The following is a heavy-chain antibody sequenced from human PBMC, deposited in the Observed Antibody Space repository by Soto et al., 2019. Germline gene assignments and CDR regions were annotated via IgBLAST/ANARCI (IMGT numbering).Heavy chain of an antibody. CDR1: GYSFTSYW. Sequence: GESLKISCKGSGYSFTSYWIGWVRQMPGKGLEWMGIIYPGDSDTRYSPSFQGRVTISADKSISTAYLQWSSLKASDTAMYYCARHVGGMGPEMVRGVDNWFDPWGQGTLVTVYS. V-gene: IGHV5-51*01. D-gene: IGHD3-10*01. CDR3: ARHVGGMGPEMVRGVDNWFDP. J-gene: IGHJ5*02. CDR2: IYPGDSDT.